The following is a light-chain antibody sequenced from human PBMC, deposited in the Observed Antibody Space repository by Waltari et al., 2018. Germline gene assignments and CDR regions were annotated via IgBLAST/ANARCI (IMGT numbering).Light chain of an antibody. CDR2: VNSDGRH. CDR3: QTGGHGTWV. J-gene: IGLJ3*02. CDR1: SGPSSNI. V-gene: IGLV4-69*01. Sequence: QLVVTQSPSASASLGASVKLTCTLSSGPSSNIIAWLQQQPEKGPRSLMKVNSDGRHSRGDEIPDRFSGSSSGAERHLTISSLQAEDEADYYCQTGGHGTWVFGGGTKLTVL.